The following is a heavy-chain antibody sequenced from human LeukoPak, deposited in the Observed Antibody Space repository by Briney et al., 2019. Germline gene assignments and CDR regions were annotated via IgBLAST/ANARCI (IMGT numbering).Heavy chain of an antibody. Sequence: RPGGSLRLSCAASGFTFSSYGMHWVRQAPGKGLEWVAAIWYDGSNKYYADSVKGRFTISRDNSKNTLYLQMNSLRAEDTAVYYCAKPLYYYGSGSYPFDYWGQGTLVTVSS. CDR1: GFTFSSYG. CDR3: AKPLYYYGSGSYPFDY. D-gene: IGHD3-10*01. CDR2: IWYDGSNK. V-gene: IGHV3-33*06. J-gene: IGHJ4*02.